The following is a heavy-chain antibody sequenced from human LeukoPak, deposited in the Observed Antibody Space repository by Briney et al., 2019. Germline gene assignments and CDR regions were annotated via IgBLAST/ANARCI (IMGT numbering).Heavy chain of an antibody. CDR1: GFTFSDYY. D-gene: IGHD3-22*01. Sequence: GGSLRLSCAASGFTFSDYYMSWVRQAPGKGLEWVANIKQDGSEKYYVDSVKGRFTISRDNAKNSLYLQMNSLRAEDTAVYYCARETSSGSLANFDYWGQGTLVTVSS. CDR2: IKQDGSEK. J-gene: IGHJ4*02. CDR3: ARETSSGSLANFDY. V-gene: IGHV3-7*01.